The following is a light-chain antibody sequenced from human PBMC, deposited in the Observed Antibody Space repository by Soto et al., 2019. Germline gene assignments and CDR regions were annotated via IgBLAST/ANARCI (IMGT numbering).Light chain of an antibody. Sequence: EIVLTQSPGTLSLSPGERATLSCRASQSVSNNYLAWYQQNHGQAPRLLIYGASNRATGIPDRFSGSGSGTDFTLTISRLEPEDFAVYYCQQYGSSGTFGQGTKVDIK. V-gene: IGKV3-20*01. CDR1: QSVSNNY. CDR2: GAS. CDR3: QQYGSSGT. J-gene: IGKJ1*01.